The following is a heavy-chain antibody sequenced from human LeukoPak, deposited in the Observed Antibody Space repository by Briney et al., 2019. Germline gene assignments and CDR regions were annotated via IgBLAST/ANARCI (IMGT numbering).Heavy chain of an antibody. D-gene: IGHD6-13*01. Sequence: GESLKISGRVFGYTLTAYMISGLRQMPGKGLEWMGIIYPGDSDPRYSPSFQGQVTISADKSISTAYLQWSSLKASDSAMYYCGRHGLSISWFGFFYWGQGTLVTVSS. V-gene: IGHV5-51*01. CDR3: GRHGLSISWFGFFY. J-gene: IGHJ4*02. CDR1: GYTLTAYM. CDR2: IYPGDSDP.